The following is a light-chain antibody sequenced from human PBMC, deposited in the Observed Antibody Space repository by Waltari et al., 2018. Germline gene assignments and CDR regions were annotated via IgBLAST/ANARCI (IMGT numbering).Light chain of an antibody. CDR1: SHDVGGYNR. Sequence: QSALTQPASVSGSPGQSITVSCTGTSHDVGGYNRVSWYQQLPGKAPKLILFDVDLRPSGVFDRFSGSKSGNTASLTISGLRAEDEGDYYCCSYATGSCYVFGPGTKVTVL. CDR2: DVD. J-gene: IGLJ1*01. V-gene: IGLV2-23*02. CDR3: CSYATGSCYV.